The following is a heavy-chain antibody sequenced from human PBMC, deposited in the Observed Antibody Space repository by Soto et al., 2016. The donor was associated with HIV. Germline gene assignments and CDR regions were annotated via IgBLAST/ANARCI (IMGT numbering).Heavy chain of an antibody. Sequence: DVQLVESGGGLVQPGESLRISREASGFSFSYYWMTWVRLAPGKGLEWVANIKQDGSETHYVDSVKGRFFVSRDNARNSLYLQMSDLRVEDTAVYYCATKAGQGADYWGQGILVTVSS. CDR2: IKQDGSET. CDR3: ATKAGQGADY. V-gene: IGHV3-7*01. J-gene: IGHJ4*02. D-gene: IGHD6-19*01. CDR1: GFSFSYYW.